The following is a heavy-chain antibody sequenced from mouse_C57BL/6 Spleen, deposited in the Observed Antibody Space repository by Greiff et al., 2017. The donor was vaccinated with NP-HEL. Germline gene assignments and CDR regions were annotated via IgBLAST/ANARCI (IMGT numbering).Heavy chain of an antibody. CDR2: IRSKSNNYAT. D-gene: IGHD2-4*01. CDR1: GFSFNTYA. CDR3: VRSAYDYDVGWFAY. J-gene: IGHJ3*01. Sequence: EVQLVESGGGLVQPKGSLKLSCAASGFSFNTYAMNWVRQAPGKGLEWVARIRSKSNNYATYYADSVKDRFTISRDDSESMLYLQMNNLKTEDTAMYYCVRSAYDYDVGWFAYWGQGTLVTVSA. V-gene: IGHV10-1*01.